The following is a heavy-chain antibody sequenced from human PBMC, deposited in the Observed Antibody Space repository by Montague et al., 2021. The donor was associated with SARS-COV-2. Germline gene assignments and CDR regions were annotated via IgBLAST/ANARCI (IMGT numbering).Heavy chain of an antibody. CDR2: IYYSGST. Sequence: SETLSLTCTVPGGSISSYYWSWIWQPPGKGLEWIGYIYYSGSTNYNPSLKSRVTISVDTSKNQFSLKLSSVTAADTAVYYCARVFPRWLQFDPYFDYWGQGTLVTVSS. D-gene: IGHD5-24*01. CDR3: ARVFPRWLQFDPYFDY. J-gene: IGHJ4*02. V-gene: IGHV4-59*01. CDR1: GGSISSYY.